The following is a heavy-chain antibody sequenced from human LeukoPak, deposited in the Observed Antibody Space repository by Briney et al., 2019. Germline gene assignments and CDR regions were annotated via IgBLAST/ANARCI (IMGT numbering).Heavy chain of an antibody. CDR1: GFTVSSNY. CDR2: IYSGGST. CDR3: ARVTTIFGVLKYYYYMDV. D-gene: IGHD3-3*01. J-gene: IGHJ6*03. Sequence: PGGSLRLSCGASGFTVSSNYMSWVRQAPGKGLEWVSVIYSGGSTYYADSVKGRFTISRDNSKNTLYLQMNSLRAEDTAVYYCARVTTIFGVLKYYYYMDVWGKGTTVTVSS. V-gene: IGHV3-53*01.